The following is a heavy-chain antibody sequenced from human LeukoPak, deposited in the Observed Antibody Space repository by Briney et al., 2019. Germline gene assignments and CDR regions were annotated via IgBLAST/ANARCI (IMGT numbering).Heavy chain of an antibody. V-gene: IGHV3-21*06. CDR3: ATRLTADSYEASDI. Sequence: GGSLRLSCAASGLTFSSYSMNWVRQAPGKGLEWVSSISSSSSYIYYADSVKGRFTISRDNDKNSLFLQMNSLRAEDTALYYCATRLTADSYEASDIWGQGTMVTVSS. CDR1: GLTFSSYS. CDR2: ISSSSSYI. D-gene: IGHD6-13*01. J-gene: IGHJ3*02.